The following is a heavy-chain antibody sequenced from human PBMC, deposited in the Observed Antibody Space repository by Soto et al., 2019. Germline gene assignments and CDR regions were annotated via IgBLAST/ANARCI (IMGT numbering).Heavy chain of an antibody. V-gene: IGHV4-30-2*01. D-gene: IGHD3-16*01. CDR2: IYHSGST. Sequence: QLQLQESGSGLVKPSQTLSLTCAVSGGSISSGGYSWSWIRQPPGKGLEWIGYIYHSGSTYYNPSRRSRVPISVDRSTYQFSLKLGYVTAADTAVYYCASEMAAIGGLDYWGQGTLVTVSS. CDR1: GGSISSGGYS. CDR3: ASEMAAIGGLDY. J-gene: IGHJ4*02.